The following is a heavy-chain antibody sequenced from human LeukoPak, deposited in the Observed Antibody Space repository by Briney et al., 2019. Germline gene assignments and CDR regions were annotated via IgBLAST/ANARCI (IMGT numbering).Heavy chain of an antibody. CDR2: IWYDGSNK. Sequence: PGRSLRLSCAAFGFTFSSYGMHWVRQAPGKGLEWVAVIWYDGSNKYYADSVKGRFTISRDNSKNTLYLQMNSLRAEDTAVYYCARALYSSSWYGTDYWGQGTLVTVSS. D-gene: IGHD6-13*01. CDR1: GFTFSSYG. V-gene: IGHV3-33*01. CDR3: ARALYSSSWYGTDY. J-gene: IGHJ4*02.